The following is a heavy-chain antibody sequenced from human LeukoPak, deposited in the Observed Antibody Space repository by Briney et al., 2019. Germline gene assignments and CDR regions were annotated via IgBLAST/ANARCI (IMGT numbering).Heavy chain of an antibody. CDR3: ARHGGEWLRYYFNY. J-gene: IGHJ4*02. CDR2: FYYSGST. V-gene: IGHV4-59*08. D-gene: IGHD5-12*01. Sequence: SETLSLTCTVSGGSISSYYWSWIRQPPGKGLEWIGSFYYSGSTYYNPSLKSRVTISVDTSKNQFSLKLNSVTAADTAVYYCARHGGEWLRYYFNYWGQGTLVTVSS. CDR1: GGSISSYY.